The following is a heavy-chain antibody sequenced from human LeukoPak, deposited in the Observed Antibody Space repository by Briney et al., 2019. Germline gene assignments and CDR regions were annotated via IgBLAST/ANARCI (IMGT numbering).Heavy chain of an antibody. CDR2: IGQGGSEK. V-gene: IGHV3-7*01. CDR1: GFTFTHYW. CDR3: ARGWVADQYDSSGYYQRPAFDY. J-gene: IGHJ4*02. Sequence: GGTLRLSCAASGFTFTHYWMTWVRQAPGEGLEWVANIGQGGSEKYYVDSVKGRFTISRDNAKNSVYLQMNSLRAEDTAVYYCARGWVADQYDSSGYYQRPAFDYWGQGTLVTVSS. D-gene: IGHD3-22*01.